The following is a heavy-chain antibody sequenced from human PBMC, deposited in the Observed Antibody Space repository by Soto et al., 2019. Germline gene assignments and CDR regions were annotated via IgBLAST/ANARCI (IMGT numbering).Heavy chain of an antibody. Sequence: GGSLRLSCGASGFIFSKYSMNWVRQAPGKGLEWLSYISSNSVTIYYADSVRGRFTIFRDNAKNSLYLQMNSLRDEDTAVYYCAREYILGTKSFYYCAQGALVTVST. V-gene: IGHV3-48*02. CDR2: ISSNSVTI. D-gene: IGHD1-26*01. CDR1: GFIFSKYS. CDR3: AREYILGTKSFYY. J-gene: IGHJ4*02.